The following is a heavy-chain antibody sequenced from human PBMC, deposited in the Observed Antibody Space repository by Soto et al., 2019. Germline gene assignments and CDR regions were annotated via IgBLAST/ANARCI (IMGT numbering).Heavy chain of an antibody. D-gene: IGHD6-6*01. CDR1: GFTFSSYG. J-gene: IGHJ3*02. Sequence: PGGSLRLSCAASGFTFSSYGMHWVRQAPGKGLEWVAVIWYDGSNKYYADSVKGRVTISRDNSKNTLYLQMNSLRAEDTAVYYCARDRGSSSLPDAFDIWGQGTMVTVSS. CDR3: ARDRGSSSLPDAFDI. CDR2: IWYDGSNK. V-gene: IGHV3-33*01.